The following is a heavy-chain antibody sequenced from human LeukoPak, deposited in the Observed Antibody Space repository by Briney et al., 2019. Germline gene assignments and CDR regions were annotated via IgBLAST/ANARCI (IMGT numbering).Heavy chain of an antibody. CDR2: IYHSGST. D-gene: IGHD3-3*01. J-gene: IGHJ4*02. Sequence: PSETLSLTCTVSGYSIRSGDYWGWIRQPPGKGLEWIGNIYHSGSTYYNPSLKSRVIISVDTSKNHFSLKLSSVTAADTAVYYCARAPNYDFWSGYLDYWGQGTLVTVSS. V-gene: IGHV4-38-2*02. CDR1: GYSIRSGDY. CDR3: ARAPNYDFWSGYLDY.